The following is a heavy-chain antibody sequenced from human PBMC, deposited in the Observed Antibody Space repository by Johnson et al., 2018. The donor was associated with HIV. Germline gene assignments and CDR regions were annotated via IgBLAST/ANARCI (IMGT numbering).Heavy chain of an antibody. J-gene: IGHJ3*01. CDR2: LYSGGDT. CDR1: GFPVSSSY. D-gene: IGHD6-19*01. V-gene: IGHV3-66*01. CDR3: TRDTGGSEF. Sequence: VQLVESGGGLVQPGGSLRLSCAASGFPVSSSYMSWVRQAPGKGLEWVSVLYSGGDTYYAYSVEGRFIISRDNSKNTLYLQMNTLRAEDTAVYYCTRDTGGSEFWGQGTVVTVSS.